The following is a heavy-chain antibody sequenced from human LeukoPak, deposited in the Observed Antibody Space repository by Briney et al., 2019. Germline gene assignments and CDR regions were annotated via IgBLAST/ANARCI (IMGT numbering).Heavy chain of an antibody. V-gene: IGHV1-2*02. D-gene: IGHD3-10*01. Sequence: ASVKVSCKASGYTFTGYYMHWVRQAPGQGLEWMGWINPNSGGTNYAQKFQGRVTMTRDTSISTAYMELSRLRSDDTAVYYCARVPYGSGARRPYYYGMDVRGQGTTVTVSS. CDR3: ARVPYGSGARRPYYYGMDV. CDR1: GYTFTGYY. CDR2: INPNSGGT. J-gene: IGHJ6*02.